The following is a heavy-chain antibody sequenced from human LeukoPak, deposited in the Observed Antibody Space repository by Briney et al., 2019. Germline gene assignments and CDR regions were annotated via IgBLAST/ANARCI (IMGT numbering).Heavy chain of an antibody. CDR1: GYIFTIYG. Sequence: ASVKVSCKASGYIFTIYGINWVRQATGQGLEWMGWMNPNSGNTGYAQKFQGRVTITRNTSISTAYMELSSLRSEDTAVYYCARSSGYSSSWYDYWGQGTLVTVSS. V-gene: IGHV1-8*03. CDR2: MNPNSGNT. CDR3: ARSSGYSSSWYDY. J-gene: IGHJ4*02. D-gene: IGHD6-13*01.